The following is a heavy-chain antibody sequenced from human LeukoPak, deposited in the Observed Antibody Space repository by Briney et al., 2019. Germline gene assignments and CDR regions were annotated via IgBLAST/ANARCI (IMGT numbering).Heavy chain of an antibody. D-gene: IGHD1-26*01. CDR1: GGSISSSSYY. Sequence: SETLSLTCTVSGGSISSSSYYWGWIRQPPGKGLEWIGSIYYSGSTYYNPSLKSRVTISVDTSKNQFSLKPSSVTAADTAVYYCARVPLRGELRDWGQGTLVTVSS. CDR3: ARVPLRGELRD. V-gene: IGHV4-39*01. CDR2: IYYSGST. J-gene: IGHJ4*02.